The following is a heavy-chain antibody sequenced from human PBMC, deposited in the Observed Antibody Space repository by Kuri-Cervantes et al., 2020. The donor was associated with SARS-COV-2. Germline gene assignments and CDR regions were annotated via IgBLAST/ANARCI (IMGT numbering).Heavy chain of an antibody. Sequence: GGSLRLSCAASGFTFSSYAMSWVREAPGKGLEWVAAISSGSYITHYADSVKGRFTISRDNAKNSLYLQMNSLRAEDTAVYYCARDRAGYCSSTSCFRRYDSSGYYILWGQGTLVTVSS. CDR2: ISSGSYIT. D-gene: IGHD2-2*01. CDR1: GFTFSSYA. CDR3: ARDRAGYCSSTSCFRRYDSSGYYIL. J-gene: IGHJ4*02. V-gene: IGHV3-23*01.